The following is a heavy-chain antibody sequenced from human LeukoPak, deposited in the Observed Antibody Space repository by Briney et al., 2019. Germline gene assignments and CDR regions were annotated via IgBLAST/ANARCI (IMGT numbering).Heavy chain of an antibody. CDR3: ARAFYGDYVAGDY. J-gene: IGHJ4*02. Sequence: ASVKVSCKASGGTFSSYTISWVRQAPGQGLEWMGRIIPILGIANYAQKFQGRVTITTDESTSTAYMELSSLRSEDTAVYYCARAFYGDYVAGDYWGQGTLVTVSS. CDR2: IIPILGIA. D-gene: IGHD4-17*01. CDR1: GGTFSSYT. V-gene: IGHV1-69*16.